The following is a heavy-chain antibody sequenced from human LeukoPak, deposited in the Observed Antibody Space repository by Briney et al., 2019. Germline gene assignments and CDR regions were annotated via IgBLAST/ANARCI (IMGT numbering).Heavy chain of an antibody. CDR1: GGSISSYY. CDR2: IYYSGST. D-gene: IGHD3-3*01. Sequence: WETLSLTCTVSGGSISSYYWSWIRQPPGKGLEWIGYIYYSGSTNYNPSLKSRVTISVDTSKNQFSLKLSSVTAADTAVYYCARDGLRFLEWSYGMDVWGQGTTVTVSS. V-gene: IGHV4-59*01. CDR3: ARDGLRFLEWSYGMDV. J-gene: IGHJ6*02.